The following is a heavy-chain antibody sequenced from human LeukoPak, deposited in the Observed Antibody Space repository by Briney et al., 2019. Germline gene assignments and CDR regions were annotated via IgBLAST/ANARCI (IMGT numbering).Heavy chain of an antibody. J-gene: IGHJ4*02. Sequence: ASVKVSCKASGYTFTSYYMHWVRQAPGQGLEWMGIINPSRGSTSQAQTFQGRVTMTRDMSTSTVSMELSSLRSEDTAVYYCATDLSRGRPATFDYWGQGTLVTVSS. CDR1: GYTFTSYY. D-gene: IGHD3-10*01. CDR3: ATDLSRGRPATFDY. CDR2: INPSRGST. V-gene: IGHV1-46*01.